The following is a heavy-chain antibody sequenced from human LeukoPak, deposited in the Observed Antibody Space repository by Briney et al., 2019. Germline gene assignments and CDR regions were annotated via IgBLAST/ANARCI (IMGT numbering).Heavy chain of an antibody. CDR2: IYTSGST. D-gene: IGHD2-2*01. CDR3: ARDSNYLDY. V-gene: IGHV4-61*02. Sequence: SQTLSLTCTVSGGSISSGSYYWSWIRQPAGKGLEWIGRIYTSGSTNYNPSLKSRVTISVDTSKNQFSLKLSSVTAADTAVYYCARDSNYLDYWGQGTLVTVPS. CDR1: GGSISSGSYY. J-gene: IGHJ4*02.